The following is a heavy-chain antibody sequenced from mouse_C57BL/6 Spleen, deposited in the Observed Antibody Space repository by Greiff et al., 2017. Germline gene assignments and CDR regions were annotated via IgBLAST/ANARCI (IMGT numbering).Heavy chain of an antibody. CDR1: GYAFSSSW. CDR2: IYPGDGDT. Sequence: QVQLKESGPELVTPGASVKISCKASGYAFSSSWMTWVKQRPGKGLEWIGRIYPGDGDTNYNGMCKGKATLTADKSSSTADMQISSLTSEDSAVYFSTRSGGKYYAMENWGQGTSGSGSS. D-gene: IGHD1-1*02. J-gene: IGHJ4*01. V-gene: IGHV1-82*01. CDR3: TRSGGKYYAMEN.